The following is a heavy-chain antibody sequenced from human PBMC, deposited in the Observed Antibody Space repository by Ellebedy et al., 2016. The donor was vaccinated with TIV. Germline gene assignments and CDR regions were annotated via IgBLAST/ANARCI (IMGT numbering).Heavy chain of an antibody. CDR1: GVSISSSSDY. J-gene: IGHJ2*01. D-gene: IGHD4-17*01. CDR3: ARDSDGDYTSFDL. Sequence: MPSETLSLTCSVSGVSISSSSDYRGWIRQPPGKGLEWIGRVDYSGRAYNNPSLKSRVTSSVDTSKNQFSLKLTSVTAADTAVYFCARDSDGDYTSFDLWGRGALVIVSS. CDR2: VDYSGRA. V-gene: IGHV4-39*07.